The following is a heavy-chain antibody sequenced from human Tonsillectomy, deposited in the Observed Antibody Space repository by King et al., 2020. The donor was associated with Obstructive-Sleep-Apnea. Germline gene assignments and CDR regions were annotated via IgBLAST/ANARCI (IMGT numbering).Heavy chain of an antibody. CDR1: GLSFRSYW. D-gene: IGHD2-21*01. J-gene: IGHJ4*02. CDR3: ARDRLWWRH. Sequence: VQLVESGGGLVQPGGSLRLSCVASGLSFRSYWMSWVRQAPGKGPEWVGNIKQDGTEIYYEDSVKGRFTISRDNARSSLYLQMDSLRVEDTAVYYCARDRLWWRHWGQGTRVTVSS. CDR2: IKQDGTEI. V-gene: IGHV3-7*01.